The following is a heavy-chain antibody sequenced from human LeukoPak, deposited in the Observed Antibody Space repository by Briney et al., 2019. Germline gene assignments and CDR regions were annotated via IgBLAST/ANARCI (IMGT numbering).Heavy chain of an antibody. V-gene: IGHV3-30*18. CDR3: AKVQLLFDP. CDR1: GFTFSNYV. Sequence: GGSLRLSCAASGFTFSNYVMHWVRQAPGKGLEWVAVISYDGSNKYYADSVKGRFTISRDNSKNTLYLQMNSLRAEDTAVYYCAKVQLLFDPWGQGTLVTVSS. D-gene: IGHD5-18*01. J-gene: IGHJ5*02. CDR2: ISYDGSNK.